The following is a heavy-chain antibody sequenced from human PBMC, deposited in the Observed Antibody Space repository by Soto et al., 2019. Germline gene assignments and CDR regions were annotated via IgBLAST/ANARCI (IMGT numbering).Heavy chain of an antibody. V-gene: IGHV3-13*01. CDR1: GFTFSSYD. J-gene: IGHJ6*03. CDR3: ARPAGPGTYYYGSGSFDYYYMDV. D-gene: IGHD3-10*01. Sequence: GESLKISCAASGFTFSSYDMHWVRQATGKGLEWVSAIGTAGDTYYPGSVKGRFTISRENAKNSLYLQMNSLRAGDTAVYYCARPAGPGTYYYGSGSFDYYYMDVWGKGTTVTVSS. CDR2: IGTAGDT.